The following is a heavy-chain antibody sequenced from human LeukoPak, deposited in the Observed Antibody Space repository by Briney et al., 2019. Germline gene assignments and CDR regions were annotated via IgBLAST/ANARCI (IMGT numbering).Heavy chain of an antibody. CDR2: IWPDGTIQ. V-gene: IGHV3-33*01. CDR1: GFIFSYYG. CDR3: ARHNHDWGWDF. D-gene: IGHD2-8*02. Sequence: GGSLRLSCAASGFIFSYYGMHWVRQAPGKGLEWLAVIWPDGTIQYYADPVRGRFTISRDNSKNTLYLQLTGLRADDSAVYYCARHNHDWGWDFWGQGAQVTVSS. J-gene: IGHJ4*02.